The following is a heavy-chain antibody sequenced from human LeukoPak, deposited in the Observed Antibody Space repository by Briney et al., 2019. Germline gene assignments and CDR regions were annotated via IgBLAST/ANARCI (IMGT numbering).Heavy chain of an antibody. CDR1: GFTFSTYG. V-gene: IGHV3-30*18. J-gene: IGHJ4*02. D-gene: IGHD3-3*01. CDR2: ISYDGSNK. CDR3: AKDGKRRTIFGVILRETYFDY. Sequence: PGRSLRLSCAASGFTFSTYGMHWVRQTPGKGLEWVAVISYDGSNKYYTDSVKGRFTISRDNSKNTLYLQMNSLKAEDTAVYYCAKDGKRRTIFGVILRETYFDYWGQGTLVTVSS.